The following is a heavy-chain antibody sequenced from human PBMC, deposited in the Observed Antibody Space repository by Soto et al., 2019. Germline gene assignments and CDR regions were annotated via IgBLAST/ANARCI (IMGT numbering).Heavy chain of an antibody. CDR2: MNPNSGNT. Sequence: ASLKVSCKTSGYTFTSYDINWVRQATGQGLEWMGWMNPNSGNTGYAQKFQGRVTMTRNTSISTAYMELSSLRSEDTAVYYCARGEVAYCSGGSCLPWFDPWGQGTLVTVSS. J-gene: IGHJ5*02. V-gene: IGHV1-8*01. D-gene: IGHD2-15*01. CDR1: GYTFTSYD. CDR3: ARGEVAYCSGGSCLPWFDP.